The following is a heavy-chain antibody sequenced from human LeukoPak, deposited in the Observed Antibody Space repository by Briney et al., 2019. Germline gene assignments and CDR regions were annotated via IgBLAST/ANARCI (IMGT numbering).Heavy chain of an antibody. V-gene: IGHV1-2*02. Sequence: GASVKVSCKASGYTFTSYDINWVRRAPGQGLEWMGWINPNSGGTNYAQKFQGRVTMTRDTSISTAYMELSRLRSDDTAVYYCARARDIIWFDPWGQGTLVTVSS. D-gene: IGHD2-15*01. J-gene: IGHJ5*02. CDR3: ARARDIIWFDP. CDR2: INPNSGGT. CDR1: GYTFTSYD.